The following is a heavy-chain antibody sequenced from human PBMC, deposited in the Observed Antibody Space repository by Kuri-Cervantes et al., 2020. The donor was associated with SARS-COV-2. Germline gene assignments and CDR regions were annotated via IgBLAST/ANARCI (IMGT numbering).Heavy chain of an antibody. CDR3: AKEGANFGMDV. CDR1: GFTLSSYP. D-gene: IGHD4/OR15-4a*01. J-gene: IGHJ6*02. Sequence: GESLKISCAASGFTLSSYPMSWVRQAPGKGLEWVSAISESGGSTYYADSVKGRFTISRDNSKNTLYLQMNSLRAEDTAIYYCAKEGANFGMDVWGQGTTVTVSS. V-gene: IGHV3-23*01. CDR2: ISESGGST.